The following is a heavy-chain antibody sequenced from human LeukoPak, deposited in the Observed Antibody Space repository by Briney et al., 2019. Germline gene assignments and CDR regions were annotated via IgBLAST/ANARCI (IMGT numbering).Heavy chain of an antibody. CDR3: VASLDSSGYYKFPFDY. J-gene: IGHJ4*02. CDR2: ISSSSSYI. CDR1: GFTFSSYS. Sequence: PGRSLRLSCAASGFTFSSYSMNWVRQAPGKGLEWVSSISSSSSYIYYADSVKGRFTISRDNAKNSLYLQMNSLRAEDTAVYYCVASLDSSGYYKFPFDYWGQGTLVTVSS. D-gene: IGHD3-22*01. V-gene: IGHV3-21*01.